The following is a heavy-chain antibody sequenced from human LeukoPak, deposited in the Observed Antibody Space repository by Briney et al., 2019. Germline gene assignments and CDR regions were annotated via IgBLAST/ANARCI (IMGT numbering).Heavy chain of an antibody. CDR1: GFTFSSYG. D-gene: IGHD3-10*01. CDR3: AKSYYGSGSYRKDYFDY. V-gene: IGHV3-30*18. Sequence: GGSLRLSCAASGFTFSSYGMHWVRQAPGKGLGWVAVISYDGSNKYYADSVKGRFTISRDNSKNTLYLQMNSLRAEDTAVYYCAKSYYGSGSYRKDYFDYWGQGTLVTVSS. CDR2: ISYDGSNK. J-gene: IGHJ4*02.